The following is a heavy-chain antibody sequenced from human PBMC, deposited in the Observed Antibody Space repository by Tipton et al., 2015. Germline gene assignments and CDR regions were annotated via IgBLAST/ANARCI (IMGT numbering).Heavy chain of an antibody. Sequence: TLSLTCTVSGGSVTSGSYYWNWIRQPPGQGLEWIGYIYYSGSTSYNPSLKSRVTISTDTSKNQFSLKLRSVTAADTAVYFCARDAGIYDNNGYDSWGRGTLVTVSS. CDR1: GGSVTSGSYY. V-gene: IGHV4-61*01. D-gene: IGHD3-10*01. CDR2: IYYSGST. CDR3: ARDAGIYDNNGYDS. J-gene: IGHJ4*02.